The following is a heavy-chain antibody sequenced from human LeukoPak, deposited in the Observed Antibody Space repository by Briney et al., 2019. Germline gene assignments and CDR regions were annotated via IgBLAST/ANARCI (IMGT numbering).Heavy chain of an antibody. D-gene: IGHD1-20*01. Sequence: SETLSLTCSVSGGSISSYYWSWIRQPPGKGLEWIGYIYYSGNSDYNPSLKSRVTMSVDTSKNRFSLKLNSVTAADTAVYYCTRLTGNNWFDPWGQGTLVTVSS. J-gene: IGHJ5*02. V-gene: IGHV4-59*01. CDR2: IYYSGNS. CDR3: TRLTGNNWFDP. CDR1: GGSISSYY.